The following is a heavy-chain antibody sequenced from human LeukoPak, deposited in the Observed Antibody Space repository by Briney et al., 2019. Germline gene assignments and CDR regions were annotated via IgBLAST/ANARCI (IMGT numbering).Heavy chain of an antibody. J-gene: IGHJ3*02. CDR2: MNPNSGNT. CDR3: ARVGGSKGAFDI. V-gene: IGHV1-8*03. Sequence: ASVKVSCKASGYTFTSYDINWVRQATGQGLEWMGWMNPNSGNTGYAQKFQGRVTITRNTSISTAYMELSSLRSEDTAVYYCARVGGSKGAFDIWGQGTMVTVSS. D-gene: IGHD1-26*01. CDR1: GYTFTSYD.